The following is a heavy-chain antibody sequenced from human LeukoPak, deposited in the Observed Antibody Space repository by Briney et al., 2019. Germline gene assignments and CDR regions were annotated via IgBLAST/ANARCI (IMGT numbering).Heavy chain of an antibody. J-gene: IGHJ3*02. CDR2: IKNDGSGT. CDR3: TRGGGYFAFDI. D-gene: IGHD6-13*01. Sequence: GGSLRLSCEASGFTFSNYRMYWVRQAPGKGLVCVSRIKNDGSGTIYADSVKGRFTISRDNAKNTLYLQMDSLRAEDTAVYYCTRGGGYFAFDIWGQGTMVTVSS. CDR1: GFTFSNYR. V-gene: IGHV3-74*01.